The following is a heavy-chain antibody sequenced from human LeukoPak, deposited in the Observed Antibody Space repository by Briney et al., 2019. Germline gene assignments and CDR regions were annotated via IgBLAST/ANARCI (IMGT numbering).Heavy chain of an antibody. J-gene: IGHJ6*02. CDR2: ISSSSSTI. V-gene: IGHV3-48*02. CDR1: GFTFSSYS. Sequence: GGSLRLSCAASGFTFSSYSMTWVRQAPGKGLEWVSYISSSSSTIYYADSVKGRFTISRDNAKNSLYLQMNSLRDEDTAVYYCARSIGSGTRLRYGMDVWGQGTTSPSP. D-gene: IGHD3-10*01. CDR3: ARSIGSGTRLRYGMDV.